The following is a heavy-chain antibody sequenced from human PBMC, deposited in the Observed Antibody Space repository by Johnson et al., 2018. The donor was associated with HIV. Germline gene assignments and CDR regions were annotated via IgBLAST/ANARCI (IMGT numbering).Heavy chain of an antibody. CDR1: AFAFSSYA. CDR3: ARDADSDAFDI. CDR2: ISYDGSNK. D-gene: IGHD2-21*02. V-gene: IGHV3-30-3*01. Sequence: QVQLVESGGGVVQPGKSLRLSCVASAFAFSSYAMHWVRQTPGKGLEWVAVISYDGSNKYYAYSVKGRFIISRDNSKNTLYLQMNSLRAEDTALYYCARDADSDAFDICGQGTLVTVSS. J-gene: IGHJ3*02.